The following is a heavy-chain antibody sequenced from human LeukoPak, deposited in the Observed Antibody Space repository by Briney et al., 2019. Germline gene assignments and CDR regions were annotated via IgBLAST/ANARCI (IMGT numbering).Heavy chain of an antibody. Sequence: GGSLRLSCAASGFTFSSYGMTWVRQAPGKGLEWVSAITGSGRSTYYTDSVKGRFTVSRDNSKNTLYLQMNSLRVEDTAVYYCANSPDGAFDYWGQGTLVTVSS. CDR1: GFTFSSYG. J-gene: IGHJ4*02. V-gene: IGHV3-23*01. CDR2: ITGSGRST. CDR3: ANSPDGAFDY.